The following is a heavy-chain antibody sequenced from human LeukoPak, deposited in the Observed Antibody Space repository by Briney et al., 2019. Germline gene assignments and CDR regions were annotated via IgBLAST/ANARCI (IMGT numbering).Heavy chain of an antibody. D-gene: IGHD1-26*01. V-gene: IGHV3-21*01. CDR1: GFTFSNYN. CDR2: ITSSGTYI. Sequence: GGSLRLSCAASGFTFSNYNMNWVRQAPGKAMEWVSSITSSGTYIFYADSVKGRFTISRDNAKNSLYLQMDSLGPEDTAVYYCARDPYSGNYGNDYYYYMDVWGLGTLVTVSS. CDR3: ARDPYSGNYGNDYYYYMDV. J-gene: IGHJ6*03.